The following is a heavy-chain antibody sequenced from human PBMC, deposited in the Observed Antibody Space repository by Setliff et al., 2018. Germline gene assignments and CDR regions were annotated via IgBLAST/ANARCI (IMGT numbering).Heavy chain of an antibody. CDR1: GFSFSRYE. V-gene: IGHV3-30*03. CDR2: ISHDGNSE. J-gene: IGHJ6*02. Sequence: PGGSLRLSCAASGFSFSRYEMIWVRQTPGKGLEWVAVISHDGNSEYYGDSVKGRFTISRDNSKNSVYLQMNSLRADDTALYYCARDGVFYAMDVWGQGTTVTVSS. CDR3: ARDGVFYAMDV. D-gene: IGHD2-2*01.